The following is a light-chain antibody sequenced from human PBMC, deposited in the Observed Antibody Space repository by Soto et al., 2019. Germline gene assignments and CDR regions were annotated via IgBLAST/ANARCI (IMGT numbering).Light chain of an antibody. Sequence: QSVRTHPPSASGSPGQSVASSCTRTSSHVGGYNYVSRYQQHPGKAPKLMIYEVSKRPSGVPDRFSGSKSGNTASLTVSGLQAEDEADYYCSSYAGSNNLVVFGGGTKVTVL. CDR2: EVS. CDR3: SSYAGSNNLVV. J-gene: IGLJ2*01. CDR1: SSHVGGYNY. V-gene: IGLV2-8*01.